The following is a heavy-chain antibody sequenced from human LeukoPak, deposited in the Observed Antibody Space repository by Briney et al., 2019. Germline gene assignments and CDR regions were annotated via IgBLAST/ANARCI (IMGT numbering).Heavy chain of an antibody. Sequence: GGSLRLSCAASGFTFSSYAMHWVRQAPGRGLDGVAVISYDGSNKYYADSVKGRFTIPRDNSTNTLSLLMPSPRAEDTAVYYCARDVETATTYSSYGMDVWGQGPTVTVSS. D-gene: IGHD5-24*01. V-gene: IGHV3-30-3*01. CDR2: ISYDGSNK. CDR3: ARDVETATTYSSYGMDV. J-gene: IGHJ6*02. CDR1: GFTFSSYA.